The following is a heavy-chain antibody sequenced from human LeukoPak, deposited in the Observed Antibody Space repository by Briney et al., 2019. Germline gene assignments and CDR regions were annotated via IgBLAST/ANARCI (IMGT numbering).Heavy chain of an antibody. CDR1: GGSISSYY. CDR3: ARQVTAAGWIDFDY. Sequence: SETLSLTCTVSGGSISSYYWSWIRQPPGKGLEWILYIYYSGSTNYNPSLKSRVTISVDTSKNQFSLKLSSVTAADTAVYYCARQVTAAGWIDFDYWGQGTLVTVSS. J-gene: IGHJ4*02. V-gene: IGHV4-59*08. D-gene: IGHD6-13*01. CDR2: IYYSGST.